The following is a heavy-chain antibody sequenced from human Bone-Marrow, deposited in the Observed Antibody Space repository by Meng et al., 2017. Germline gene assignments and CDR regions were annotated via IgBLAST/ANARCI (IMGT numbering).Heavy chain of an antibody. D-gene: IGHD5-24*01. J-gene: IGHJ3*02. CDR3: ARAKDGYNYANAFDI. Sequence: GESLKISCAASGFTFSEYVMHWVRQAPGKGLEWVAVISYDGINKYYADSVKGRFTISRDNSKNTLYLQMNSLRAEDTAVYYCARAKDGYNYANAFDIWGQGTMVTVSS. CDR1: GFTFSEYV. V-gene: IGHV3-30*01. CDR2: ISYDGINK.